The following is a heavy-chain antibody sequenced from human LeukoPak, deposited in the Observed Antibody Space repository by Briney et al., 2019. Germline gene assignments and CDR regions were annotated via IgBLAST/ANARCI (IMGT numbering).Heavy chain of an antibody. CDR3: ARVIRRYYYYYMDV. D-gene: IGHD3-3*02. J-gene: IGHJ6*03. Sequence: SETLSLTCAVYGGSSSGYYWSWIRQPPGKGLEWIGEINHSGSTNYNPSLKSRVTISVDTSKNQFSLKLSSVTAADTAVYYCARVIRRYYYYYMDVWGKGTTVTVSS. CDR2: INHSGST. V-gene: IGHV4-34*01. CDR1: GGSSSGYY.